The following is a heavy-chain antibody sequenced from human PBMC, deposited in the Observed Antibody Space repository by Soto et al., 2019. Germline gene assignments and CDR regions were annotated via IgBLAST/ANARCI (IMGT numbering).Heavy chain of an antibody. D-gene: IGHD1-7*01. CDR3: AKDGVSYNWNYGSYFDY. J-gene: IGHJ4*02. CDR2: ISWNSGYI. Sequence: EVQLVESGGGLVQPGRSLRLSCAASGFTFDDYAMHWVRQAPGKGLEWVSGISWNSGYIGYADSVKGRFTISRDKAKNSMYLQMNSLRAEDTALYYCAKDGVSYNWNYGSYFDYWGQGTLVTVSS. V-gene: IGHV3-9*01. CDR1: GFTFDDYA.